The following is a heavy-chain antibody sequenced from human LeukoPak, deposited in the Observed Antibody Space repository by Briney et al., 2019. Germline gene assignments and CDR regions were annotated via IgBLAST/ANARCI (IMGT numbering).Heavy chain of an antibody. CDR1: GYTFTGYY. CDR2: INPNSGGT. Sequence: ASVKVSCKASGYTFTGYYMHWVRQAPGQGLEWMGWINPNSGGTNYAQKFQGGVTMTRDTSISTAYMELSRLRSDDTAVYYCAREFGIAENAFDIWGQGTMVTVSS. D-gene: IGHD6-13*01. V-gene: IGHV1-2*02. CDR3: AREFGIAENAFDI. J-gene: IGHJ3*02.